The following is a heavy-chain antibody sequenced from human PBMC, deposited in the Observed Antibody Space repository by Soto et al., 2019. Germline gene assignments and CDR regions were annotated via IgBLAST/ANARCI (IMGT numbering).Heavy chain of an antibody. CDR3: ATPSHYDNSVYYMPFDY. CDR1: GGTFSSYA. D-gene: IGHD3-22*01. CDR2: IIPIFGTP. V-gene: IGHV1-69*01. J-gene: IGHJ4*02. Sequence: HVQLVQSGAEVKKPGSSVKVSCKASGGTFSSYAISWVRQAPGQGLEWMGGIIPIFGTPKYAQKFHGRVTIIADESTATAYMKLTSQRSEDTAVYYCATPSHYDNSVYYMPFDYWGQGTLVTVSS.